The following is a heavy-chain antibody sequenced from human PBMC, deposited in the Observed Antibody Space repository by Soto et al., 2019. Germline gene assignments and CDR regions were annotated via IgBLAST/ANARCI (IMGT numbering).Heavy chain of an antibody. D-gene: IGHD1-7*01. J-gene: IGHJ3*02. Sequence: QVQLQESGPGLVKPSGTLSLTCAVSSGSISRSNWWSWVRQPPGKGLEWIGEIYHSGSTNYNPSLKSRVTISVDKSKNQFSLKLSSVTAADTAVYYCAREVRDNWNSIYAFDICGQGTMVTVSS. CDR3: AREVRDNWNSIYAFDI. CDR2: IYHSGST. V-gene: IGHV4-4*02. CDR1: SGSISRSNW.